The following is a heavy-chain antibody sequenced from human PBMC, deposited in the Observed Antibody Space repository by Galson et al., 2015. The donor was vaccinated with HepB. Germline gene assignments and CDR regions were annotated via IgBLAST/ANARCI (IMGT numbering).Heavy chain of an antibody. V-gene: IGHV1-2*04. CDR3: ARWRQDDAFDI. CDR1: GYTFTGYY. J-gene: IGHJ3*02. Sequence: SCKASGYTFTGYYMHWVRQAPGQGLEWMGWINPNSGGTNYAQKFQGWVTMTRDTSISTAYMELSRLRSDDTAVYYCARWRQDDAFDIWGQGTMVTVSS. CDR2: INPNSGGT. D-gene: IGHD5-12*01.